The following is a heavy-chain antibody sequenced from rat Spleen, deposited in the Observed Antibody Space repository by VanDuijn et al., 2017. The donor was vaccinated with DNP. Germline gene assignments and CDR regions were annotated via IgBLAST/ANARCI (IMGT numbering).Heavy chain of an antibody. CDR2: ISTSGYTT. CDR1: GFTFSNYD. V-gene: IGHV5-25*01. CDR3: ARQLWY. D-gene: IGHD3-2*01. J-gene: IGHJ2*01. Sequence: EVQLVESGGDLVQPGGSLKLSCAASGFTFSNYDMAWVRQAPTKGLEWVASISTSGYTTYYRDSVKGRFTVSRDNAKSTLYLQMDSLRSEDTATYYCARQLWYWGQGVMVTVSS.